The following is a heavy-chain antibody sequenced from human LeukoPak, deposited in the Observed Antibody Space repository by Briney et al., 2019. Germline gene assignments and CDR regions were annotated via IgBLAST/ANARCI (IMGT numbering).Heavy chain of an antibody. V-gene: IGHV3-23*01. CDR1: GFTFSSYA. CDR3: AADYYDSSGSFFDY. D-gene: IGHD3-22*01. Sequence: EGSLRLSCAASGFTFSSYAMSWVRQAPGKGLEWVSAISGSGGSTYYADSVKGRFTISRDNSKNTLYLQMNSLRAEDTAVYYCAADYYDSSGSFFDYWGQGTLVTVSS. J-gene: IGHJ4*02. CDR2: ISGSGGST.